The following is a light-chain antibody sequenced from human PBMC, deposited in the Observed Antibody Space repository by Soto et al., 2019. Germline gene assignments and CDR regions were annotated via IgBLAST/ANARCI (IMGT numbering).Light chain of an antibody. V-gene: IGKV3-20*01. CDR2: GAS. CDR1: QTVSSNF. CDR3: RQYGRSLEFA. J-gene: IGKJ4*01. Sequence: IVLTQSPGTLSLSPGERATLSCRASQTVSSNFLAWYQEKPGQGPRLLIYGASTRATGIPDRFSGSGSGTDFTLTISRLDPEDFAVYYCRQYGRSLEFAVDGGTKVEIK.